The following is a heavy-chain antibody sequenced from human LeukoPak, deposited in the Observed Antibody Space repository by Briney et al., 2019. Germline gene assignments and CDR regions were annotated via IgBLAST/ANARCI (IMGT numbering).Heavy chain of an antibody. J-gene: IGHJ4*02. V-gene: IGHV1-69*05. D-gene: IGHD3-10*01. CDR2: IIPIFGTA. Sequence: SVKVSCKASGGTFSSYAISWVRQAPGQGLEWMGGIIPIFGTANYAQKFQGRVTTTTDESTSTAYMELSSLRSEDTAVYYCARDGAPYGGSGSYYPLYYFDYWGQGTLVTVSS. CDR3: ARDGAPYGGSGSYYPLYYFDY. CDR1: GGTFSSYA.